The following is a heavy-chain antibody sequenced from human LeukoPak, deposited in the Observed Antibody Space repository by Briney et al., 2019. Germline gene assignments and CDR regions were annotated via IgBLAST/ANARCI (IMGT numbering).Heavy chain of an antibody. CDR2: IYPRDSDS. Sequence: GESLKISCKGSGYSFTSYWISWVRQMPGKGLEWMGIIYPRDSDSRYSLSFQGQVTISVDKPTSTAYLQWSSLKASDTAVYYCARRGYCSGGNCFSSAFDVWGQETMVTVSS. J-gene: IGHJ3*01. D-gene: IGHD2-15*01. V-gene: IGHV5-51*01. CDR1: GYSFTSYW. CDR3: ARRGYCSGGNCFSSAFDV.